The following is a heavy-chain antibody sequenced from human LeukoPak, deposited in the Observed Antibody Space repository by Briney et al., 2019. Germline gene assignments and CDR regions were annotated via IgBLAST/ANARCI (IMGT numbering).Heavy chain of an antibody. CDR2: ISPDGGVS. D-gene: IGHD1-1*01. Sequence: GGSLRLSCAASGFDFSHHYMTWVRQAPGKGPEWVAKISPDGGVSQYVDSVKGRFTISRDNSKNSPSLHMSSLRVEDTALYFCAKEEFWRFDFWGQGTLVTVS. CDR1: GFDFSHHY. CDR3: AKEEFWRFDF. V-gene: IGHV3-7*03. J-gene: IGHJ4*02.